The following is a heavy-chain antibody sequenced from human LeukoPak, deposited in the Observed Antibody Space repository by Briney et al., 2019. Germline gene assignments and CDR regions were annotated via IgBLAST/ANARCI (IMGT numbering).Heavy chain of an antibody. CDR3: ARHVRSGDYGI. D-gene: IGHD4-17*01. CDR1: GGSISSRSYY. Sequence: SETLSLTCTVSGGSISSRSYYWGWIRQPPGKGLEWIGSIYYSGSTYYNPSLKSRVTLSVDTSKNQFSLKLSSVTAADTAVYYCARHVRSGDYGIWGQGTMVTVSS. J-gene: IGHJ3*02. CDR2: IYYSGST. V-gene: IGHV4-39*01.